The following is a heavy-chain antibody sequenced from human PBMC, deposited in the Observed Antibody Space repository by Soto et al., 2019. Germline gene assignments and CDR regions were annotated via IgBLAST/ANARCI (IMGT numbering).Heavy chain of an antibody. CDR3: AKARCPTSNCYVPDY. Sequence: EVQLLESGGGLVQPGGSLRLSCAASGFSFSTYTMSWVRRAPGKGLEWVSAISGSGGSPSYADSVQGRFTISRDNPKKTLNLKMNSLRAEDTAVYYCAKARCPTSNCYVPDYWGQGTLVTVSS. CDR2: ISGSGGSP. CDR1: GFSFSTYT. V-gene: IGHV3-23*01. D-gene: IGHD4-4*01. J-gene: IGHJ4*02.